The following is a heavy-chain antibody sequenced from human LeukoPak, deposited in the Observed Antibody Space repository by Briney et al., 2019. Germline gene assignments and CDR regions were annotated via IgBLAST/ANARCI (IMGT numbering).Heavy chain of an antibody. V-gene: IGHV3-21*01. Sequence: GGSLRLSCAASGFTFSSHSMNWVRQAPGKGLEWVSSSSSSSSSYIYYADSVRGQFTISRDNAKNSLYLQMNSLRAEDTAVYYCARDGSSSSLDYCGQGTLVTVSS. J-gene: IGHJ4*02. D-gene: IGHD6-6*01. CDR3: ARDGSSSSLDY. CDR1: GFTFSSHS. CDR2: SSSSSSSYI.